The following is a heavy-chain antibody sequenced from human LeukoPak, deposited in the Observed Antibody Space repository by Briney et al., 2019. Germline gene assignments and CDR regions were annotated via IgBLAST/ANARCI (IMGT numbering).Heavy chain of an antibody. D-gene: IGHD2-2*01. J-gene: IGHJ4*02. Sequence: PSETLSLTCTVSGGSISSSSYYWGWIRQPPGKGLEWIGEINHSGSTNYNPSLKSRVTISVDTSKNQFSLKLSSVTAADTAVYYCARAPSTSSGNDYWGQGTLVTVSS. CDR3: ARAPSTSSGNDY. CDR1: GGSISSSSYY. CDR2: INHSGST. V-gene: IGHV4-39*07.